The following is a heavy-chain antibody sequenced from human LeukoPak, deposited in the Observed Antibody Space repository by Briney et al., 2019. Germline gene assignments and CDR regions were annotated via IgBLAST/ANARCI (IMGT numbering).Heavy chain of an antibody. D-gene: IGHD6-13*01. CDR1: GFTFSSYW. CDR3: ARDRIAASGSPLWD. CDR2: ISSSSSFI. Sequence: GGSLRLSCAASGFTFSSYWMNWVRQAPGKGLEWVSSISSSSSFIYYADSVKGRFTISRDNAKNSLYLQMNSLRAEDTAVYYCARDRIAASGSPLWDWGQGTLVTVSS. J-gene: IGHJ4*02. V-gene: IGHV3-21*01.